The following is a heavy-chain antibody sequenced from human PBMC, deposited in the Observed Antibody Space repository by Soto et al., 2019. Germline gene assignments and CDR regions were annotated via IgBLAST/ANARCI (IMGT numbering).Heavy chain of an antibody. CDR3: ARGPNYDAYFDY. CDR2: LSGSSSPI. V-gene: IGHV3-48*02. D-gene: IGHD5-12*01. Sequence: PGGSLRLSCAASGFTFSSYAIHWVRQAPGKGLEWVAYLSGSSSPIHYTDSVMGRFTITRDNAKNSVFLRMNSLRDEDTAVYYCARGPNYDAYFDYWGRGTLVTVSS. J-gene: IGHJ4*02. CDR1: GFTFSSYA.